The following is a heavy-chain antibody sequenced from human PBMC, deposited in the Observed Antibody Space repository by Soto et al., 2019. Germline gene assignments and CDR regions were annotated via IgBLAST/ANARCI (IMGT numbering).Heavy chain of an antibody. Sequence: ASVKVSCKVSGYTLTELSMHWVLQAPGKGLEWMGGFDPEDGETIYAQKFQGRVTMTADTSTDTAYMELSSLRSEDTAVYYCARDRDIVRGPAARSNYYYGMDVWGKGTKV. J-gene: IGHJ6*04. V-gene: IGHV1-24*01. CDR2: FDPEDGET. CDR1: GYTLTELS. D-gene: IGHD2-2*01. CDR3: ARDRDIVRGPAARSNYYYGMDV.